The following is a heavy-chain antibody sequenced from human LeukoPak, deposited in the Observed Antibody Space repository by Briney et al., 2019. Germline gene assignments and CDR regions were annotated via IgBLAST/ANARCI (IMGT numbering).Heavy chain of an antibody. Sequence: RASVKVSCKASGYTFTGYYMHWVRQAPGQGLEWMGGFDPEDGETIYAQKFQGRVTMTEDTSTDTAYMELSSLRSEDTAVYYCATDTKRRYCSSTSCYPDYWGQGTLVTVSS. CDR2: FDPEDGET. J-gene: IGHJ4*02. V-gene: IGHV1-24*01. CDR3: ATDTKRRYCSSTSCYPDY. CDR1: GYTFTGYY. D-gene: IGHD2-2*01.